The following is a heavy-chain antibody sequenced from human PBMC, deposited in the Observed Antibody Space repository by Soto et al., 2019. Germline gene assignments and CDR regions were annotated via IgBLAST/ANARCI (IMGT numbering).Heavy chain of an antibody. CDR2: ISGSGGST. J-gene: IGHJ4*02. D-gene: IGHD4-17*01. CDR3: AKPYDYGVGGAAFDY. V-gene: IGHV3-23*01. Sequence: GGSLRLSCAASGFTFSSYAMSWVRQAPGKGLEWVSAISGSGGSTYYADSVKGRFTISRDNSKNTLYLQMNSLRAEDTAVYYCAKPYDYGVGGAAFDYWGKGTLVTVSS. CDR1: GFTFSSYA.